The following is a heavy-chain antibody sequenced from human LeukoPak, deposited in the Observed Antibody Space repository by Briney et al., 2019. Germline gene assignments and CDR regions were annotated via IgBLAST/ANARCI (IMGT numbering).Heavy chain of an antibody. V-gene: IGHV4-59*01. Sequence: SETLSLTCTVSGGSISSYYWSWIRQPPGKGLEWIGYIYYSGSTNYNPSLKSRVTISVDTSKNQFSLKLNSVTAADTAVYYCAGGYGSSWSFDHWGQGTLVTVSS. D-gene: IGHD2-2*01. CDR3: AGGYGSSWSFDH. J-gene: IGHJ4*02. CDR2: IYYSGST. CDR1: GGSISSYY.